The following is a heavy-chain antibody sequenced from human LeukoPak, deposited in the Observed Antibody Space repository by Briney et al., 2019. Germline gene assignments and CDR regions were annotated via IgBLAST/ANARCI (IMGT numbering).Heavy chain of an antibody. Sequence: SQTLSLTCTVSGGFISSGGYYWSWIRQHPGKGLEWIGYIYYSGSTYYNPSLKSRVTISVDTSKNQFSLKLSSVTTADTAVYYCARELPAAMPGWFDPWGQGTLVTVSS. V-gene: IGHV4-31*03. CDR1: GGFISSGGYY. CDR2: IYYSGST. J-gene: IGHJ5*02. CDR3: ARELPAAMPGWFDP. D-gene: IGHD2-2*01.